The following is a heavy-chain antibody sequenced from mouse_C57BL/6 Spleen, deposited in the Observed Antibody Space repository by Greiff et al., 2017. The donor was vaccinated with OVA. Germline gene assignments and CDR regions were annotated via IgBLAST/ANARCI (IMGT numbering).Heavy chain of an antibody. J-gene: IGHJ3*01. CDR2: FSDGGSYT. V-gene: IGHV5-4*01. CDR1: GFTFSSYA. Sequence: EVKLVESGGGLVKPGGSLKLSCAASGFTFSSYAMSWVRQTPEKRLEWVATFSDGGSYTYYPDNVKGRFTISRDNAKNNLYLQMSHLKSEDTAMYYCARDPPLGRGFAYWGQGTLVTVSA. CDR3: ARDPPLGRGFAY.